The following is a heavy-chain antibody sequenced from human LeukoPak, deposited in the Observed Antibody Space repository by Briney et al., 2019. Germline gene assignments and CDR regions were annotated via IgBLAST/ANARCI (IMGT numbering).Heavy chain of an antibody. D-gene: IGHD6-13*01. CDR3: ARGIAAAGTALYN. J-gene: IGHJ4*02. CDR1: GFTFSSYA. V-gene: IGHV3-23*01. CDR2: IPNRGVST. Sequence: PGGSLRLSCAASGFTFSSYAMSWVRQAPGKGLEWVSGIPNRGVSTYYADSVKGRFTISRDNSKNTLYLQMNSLRAEDTAVYYCARGIAAAGTALYNWGQGTLLTVSS.